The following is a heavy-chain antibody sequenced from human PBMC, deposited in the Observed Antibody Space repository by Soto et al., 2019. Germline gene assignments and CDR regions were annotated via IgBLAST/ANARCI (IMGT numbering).Heavy chain of an antibody. D-gene: IGHD3-10*01. CDR2: IIPILGIA. J-gene: IGHJ4*02. Sequence: QVQLVQSGAEVKKPGSSVKVSCKASGGTFSSYTISWVRQAPGQGLEWMGRIIPILGIANYAQKFQGRVTIPADNSTSTAYMELSSLRSEDTAVYYCAREEYYYGSGAFFDYWGQGTLVTVSS. V-gene: IGHV1-69*08. CDR1: GGTFSSYT. CDR3: AREEYYYGSGAFFDY.